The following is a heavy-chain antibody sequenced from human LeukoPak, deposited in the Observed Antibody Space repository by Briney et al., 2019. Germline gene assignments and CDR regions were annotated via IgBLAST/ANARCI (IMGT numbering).Heavy chain of an antibody. Sequence: GGSLRLSCAASGFTVSSNYMSWVRQAPGKGLEWVANIKQDGSEKYYVDSVKGRFTISRDNAKNSLYLQMNSLRAEDTAVYYCARGRSSSGWYFSRYFDLWGRGTLVTVSS. J-gene: IGHJ2*01. D-gene: IGHD6-19*01. CDR3: ARGRSSSGWYFSRYFDL. CDR1: GFTVSSNY. V-gene: IGHV3-7*01. CDR2: IKQDGSEK.